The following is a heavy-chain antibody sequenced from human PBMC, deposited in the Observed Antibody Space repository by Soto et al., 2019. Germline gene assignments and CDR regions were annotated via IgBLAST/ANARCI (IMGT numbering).Heavy chain of an antibody. V-gene: IGHV4-31*03. CDR2: IYYSGST. CDR3: ARVGGINWFDP. CDR1: GGSISSGGYY. D-gene: IGHD3-16*01. Sequence: QVQLQESGPGLVKPSQTLSLTCTVSGGSISSGGYYWSWIRQHPGKGLEWIGYIYYSGSTYYNPSLKVRVTISVDTSKHQFSLKLSSVAAADTAVYYCARVGGINWFDPWGQGTLVTVSS. J-gene: IGHJ5*02.